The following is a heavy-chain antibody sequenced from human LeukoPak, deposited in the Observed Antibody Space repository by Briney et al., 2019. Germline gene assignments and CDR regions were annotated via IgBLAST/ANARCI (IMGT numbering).Heavy chain of an antibody. CDR3: ARRAGDYSHPYDY. D-gene: IGHD3-22*01. V-gene: IGHV3-23*01. CDR2: ISGSGGST. J-gene: IGHJ4*02. CDR1: GFTFSSYA. Sequence: GGSLRLSCAAFGFTFSSYAMSWVRQAPGKGLEWVSAISGSGGSTYYADSVKGRFTISRDNSKNTFHLQMNSLRAEDTAVYYCARRAGDYSHPYDYWGQGTLVTVSS.